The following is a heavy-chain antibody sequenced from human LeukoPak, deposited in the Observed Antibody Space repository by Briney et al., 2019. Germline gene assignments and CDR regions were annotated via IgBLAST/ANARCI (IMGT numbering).Heavy chain of an antibody. V-gene: IGHV3-73*01. CDR1: GFTFSGSD. Sequence: GGSLRLSCEASGFTFSGSDIHWVRQASRKGLEWVGRITTKASNYATAYGASVKGSFTISRDDSENTAYLQMNSLKTEDTAVYYCTTYRSGHYWGQGTLVTVSS. J-gene: IGHJ4*02. D-gene: IGHD6-19*01. CDR2: ITTKASNYAT. CDR3: TTYRSGHY.